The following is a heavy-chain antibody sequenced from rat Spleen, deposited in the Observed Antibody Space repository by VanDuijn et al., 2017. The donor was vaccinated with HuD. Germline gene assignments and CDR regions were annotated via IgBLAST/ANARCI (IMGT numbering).Heavy chain of an antibody. J-gene: IGHJ2*01. CDR3: VTERLGVEG. D-gene: IGHD1-11*01. V-gene: IGHV4-2*01. Sequence: EVKLVESGGGLVQPGRSLKLSCAASGFNFNDNWMGWVRQAPGKGLEWIGEINKDSSIVKYIPSLKDKFTISRDNAQNTLYLQMSKLGSEETAIYYCVTERLGVEGWGQGVMVTVSS. CDR2: INKDSSIV. CDR1: GFNFNDNW.